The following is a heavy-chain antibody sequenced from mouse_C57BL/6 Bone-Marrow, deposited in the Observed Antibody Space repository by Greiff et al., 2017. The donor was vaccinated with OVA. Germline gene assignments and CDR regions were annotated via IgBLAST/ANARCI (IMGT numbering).Heavy chain of an antibody. CDR1: GYTFTSYW. CDR3: ARSPRNGDSYAMDY. D-gene: IGHD2-13*01. J-gene: IGHJ4*01. CDR2: IHPNSGST. Sequence: QVQLKESGAELVKPGASVKLSCKASGYTFTSYWMHWVKQRPGQGLEWIGMIHPNSGSTNYNEKFKSKATLTVDKSSSTAYMQLSSLTSEDSAVYYGARSPRNGDSYAMDYWGQGTSVTVSS. V-gene: IGHV1-64*01.